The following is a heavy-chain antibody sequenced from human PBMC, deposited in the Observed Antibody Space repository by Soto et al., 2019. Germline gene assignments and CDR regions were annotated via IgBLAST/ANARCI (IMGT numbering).Heavy chain of an antibody. V-gene: IGHV1-18*01. CDR3: ARCSYDILTDSYKVYDY. Sequence: GASVKVSCKASGYTFTSYAITWVRQAPGQGLEWMGWISAYNGNTNYAQKLQGRVTMTTDTSTSTVYMELRSLRSDDTAVYYCARCSYDILTDSYKVYDYWGQGTLVTVSS. CDR1: GYTFTSYA. CDR2: ISAYNGNT. D-gene: IGHD3-9*01. J-gene: IGHJ4*02.